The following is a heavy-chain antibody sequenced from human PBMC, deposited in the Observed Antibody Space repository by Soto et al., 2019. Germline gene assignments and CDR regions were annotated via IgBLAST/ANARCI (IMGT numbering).Heavy chain of an antibody. Sequence: QVQLVQSGAEVKKPGASVKVSCKASGYTFTSYDINWVRQATGQGLEWMGWMNPNSGNTGYAQKFQGRVTMTRNTSISTAYMELSSLRSEDTAVYYCARGAADHYYSYYYMDVWGKGTTVTVSS. J-gene: IGHJ6*03. V-gene: IGHV1-8*01. CDR1: GYTFTSYD. D-gene: IGHD6-13*01. CDR2: MNPNSGNT. CDR3: ARGAADHYYSYYYMDV.